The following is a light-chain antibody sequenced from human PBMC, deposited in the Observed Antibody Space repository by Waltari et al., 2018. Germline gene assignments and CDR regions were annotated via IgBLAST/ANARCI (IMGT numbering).Light chain of an antibody. Sequence: DVVMTQSLDSMAVSLGERATLICRSRHNLVYGPNNKNDFGWYQQKPGQPPKLLIYWASTRESGVPDRFSGSGSGTDFTLTISSLQAEDVAVYYCQQYYSTPPTFGQGTKLEIK. CDR2: WAS. J-gene: IGKJ2*01. V-gene: IGKV4-1*01. CDR3: QQYYSTPPT. CDR1: HNLVYGPNNKND.